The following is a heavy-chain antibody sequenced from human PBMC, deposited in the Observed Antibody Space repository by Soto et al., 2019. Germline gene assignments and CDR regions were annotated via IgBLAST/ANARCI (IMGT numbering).Heavy chain of an antibody. D-gene: IGHD2-8*01. CDR3: ARAEMVYATFDAFDI. Sequence: PGGSLRLSCAASGFTFSSYAMHWVRQAPGKGLEWVAVISYDGSNKYYADSVKGRFTISRDNSKNTLYLQMNSLRAEDTAVYYCARAEMVYATFDAFDIWGQGTMVTVSS. V-gene: IGHV3-30-3*01. CDR1: GFTFSSYA. J-gene: IGHJ3*02. CDR2: ISYDGSNK.